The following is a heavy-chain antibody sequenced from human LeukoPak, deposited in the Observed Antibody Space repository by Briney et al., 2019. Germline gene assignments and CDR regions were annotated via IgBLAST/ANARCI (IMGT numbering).Heavy chain of an antibody. Sequence: PGGSLRLSCAASGFAFDNFAMHWVRRAPGKGLEWVSGISYNSGGRGYADSVKGRFTISRDNAKNSLYLQMNSLRSEDTALYYCAKDSIREASGGMDVWGQGTTVTVSS. J-gene: IGHJ6*02. CDR3: AKDSIREASGGMDV. D-gene: IGHD3-10*01. CDR1: GFAFDNFA. CDR2: ISYNSGGR. V-gene: IGHV3-9*01.